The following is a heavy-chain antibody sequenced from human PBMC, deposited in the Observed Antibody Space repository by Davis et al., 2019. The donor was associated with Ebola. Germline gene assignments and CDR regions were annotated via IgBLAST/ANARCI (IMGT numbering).Heavy chain of an antibody. Sequence: SETLSLTCAVHGGSFSGHYWSWIRQPPGKGLEWIGEINHSGSTNYNPSLRSRVTISVDTSKNQFSLKLSSVTAADTAMYYCATGGAMVRRYYYYGMDVWGQGTTVTVSS. CDR1: GGSFSGHY. J-gene: IGHJ6*02. D-gene: IGHD5-18*01. CDR3: ATGGAMVRRYYYYGMDV. CDR2: INHSGST. V-gene: IGHV4-34*01.